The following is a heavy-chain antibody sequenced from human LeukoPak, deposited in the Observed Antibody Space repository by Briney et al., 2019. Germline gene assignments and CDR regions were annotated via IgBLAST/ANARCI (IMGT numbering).Heavy chain of an antibody. J-gene: IGHJ4*02. Sequence: PGGSLRPSCAASGFTFSSYAMSWVRQAPGKGLEWVSTISGSGGSTYYADSVKGRFTISRDNSKNTLYLQMNSLRAEDTAVYYCAKDRYSYGYRMADYWGQGTLVTVSS. CDR1: GFTFSSYA. CDR3: AKDRYSYGYRMADY. D-gene: IGHD5-18*01. CDR2: ISGSGGST. V-gene: IGHV3-23*01.